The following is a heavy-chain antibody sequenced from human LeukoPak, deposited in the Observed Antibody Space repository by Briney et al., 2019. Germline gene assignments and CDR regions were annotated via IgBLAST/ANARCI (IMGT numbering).Heavy chain of an antibody. D-gene: IGHD3-10*01. CDR2: VSGSGGST. V-gene: IGHV3-23*01. J-gene: IGHJ4*02. CDR1: GFTFSDYA. CDR3: AKEKYGSGSFRLYYFDY. Sequence: GGSLRLSCAASGFTFSDYAMSWVRQAPGKGLEWVSAVSGSGGSTYYADSVKGQFTISRDNSKNTLYLQMNSLRAEDTAVYYCAKEKYGSGSFRLYYFDYWGQGTLVTVSS.